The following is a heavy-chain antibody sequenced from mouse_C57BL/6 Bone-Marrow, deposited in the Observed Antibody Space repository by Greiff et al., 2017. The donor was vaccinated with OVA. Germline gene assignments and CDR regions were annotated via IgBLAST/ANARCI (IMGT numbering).Heavy chain of an antibody. CDR3: ARSDYYGYDDGAFAY. D-gene: IGHD2-2*01. Sequence: VKLMESGAELARPGASVKLSCKASGYTFTSYGISWVKQRTGQGLEWIGEIYPRSGNTYYNEKFKGKATLTADKSSSTAYMELRSLTSEDSAVYFCARSDYYGYDDGAFAYWGQGTLVTVSA. CDR2: IYPRSGNT. V-gene: IGHV1-81*01. CDR1: GYTFTSYG. J-gene: IGHJ3*01.